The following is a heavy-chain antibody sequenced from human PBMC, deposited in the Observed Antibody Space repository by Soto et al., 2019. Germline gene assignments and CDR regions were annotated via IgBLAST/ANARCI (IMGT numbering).Heavy chain of an antibody. V-gene: IGHV4-61*08. Sequence: SETLSLTCTVSGGSISSGGYYWSWIRQHPGKGLEWIGYIYYSGSTNYNPSLESRVTISVDTSKNQFSLKLSSVTAADTAVYYCARLKRRSRGLSWFGPWGQGTLVTVSS. J-gene: IGHJ5*02. D-gene: IGHD3-10*01. CDR3: ARLKRRSRGLSWFGP. CDR2: IYYSGST. CDR1: GGSISSGGYY.